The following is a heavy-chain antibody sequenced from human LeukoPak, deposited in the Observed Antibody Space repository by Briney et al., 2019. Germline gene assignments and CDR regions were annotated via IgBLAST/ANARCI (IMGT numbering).Heavy chain of an antibody. CDR2: ITAGDGNT. Sequence: ASVTASCKASVYNFNSYGIGWVRQAPRQGLEWMGWITAGDGNTNYAQQVQGRVTMTTDTSTSTAYMELRSLRSDDAAVYFCARDLARGDSYGYSAFDNWGQGTMVTVSS. V-gene: IGHV1-18*01. D-gene: IGHD5-18*01. J-gene: IGHJ3*02. CDR1: VYNFNSYG. CDR3: ARDLARGDSYGYSAFDN.